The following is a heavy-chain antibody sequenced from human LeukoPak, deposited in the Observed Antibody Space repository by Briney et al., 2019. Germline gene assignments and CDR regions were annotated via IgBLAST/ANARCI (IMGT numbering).Heavy chain of an antibody. V-gene: IGHV4-59*01. CDR2: IYYSGST. J-gene: IGHJ3*02. CDR3: ARGSGFDAFGI. CDR1: GGSISSYY. Sequence: SETLSLTCTVSGGSISSYYWSWIRQPPGKGLEWIGYIYYSGSTNYNPFLKSRVTISVDTSKNQFSLKLSSVTAADTAVYYCARGSGFDAFGIWGQGTMVTVSS. D-gene: IGHD3-10*01.